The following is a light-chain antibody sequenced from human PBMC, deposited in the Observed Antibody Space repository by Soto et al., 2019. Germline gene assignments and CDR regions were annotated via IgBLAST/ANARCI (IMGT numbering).Light chain of an antibody. CDR2: AAS. J-gene: IGKJ3*01. Sequence: AIRMTQSPSSFSASTGDRVTITCRASQGISSYLAWYQQKPGKAPKLLIYAASTLQSWVPSRFSGSGSGTDFTLTISVLQSEDFATYFCQQYYSYPPTFGPGTKVDIK. V-gene: IGKV1-8*01. CDR3: QQYYSYPPT. CDR1: QGISSY.